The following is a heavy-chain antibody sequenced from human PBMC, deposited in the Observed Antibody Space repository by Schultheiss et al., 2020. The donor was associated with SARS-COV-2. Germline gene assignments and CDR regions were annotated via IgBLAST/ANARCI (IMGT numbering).Heavy chain of an antibody. CDR3: ARDNYDYYYYGMDV. CDR2: ISGGGSST. D-gene: IGHD4-11*01. V-gene: IGHV3-23*01. Sequence: GGSLRLSCAASEFTFSSYAMSWVRQAPGKGLEWVSGISGGGSSTYYADSVKGRFTISRDNSKNTLYLQMNSLRVEDTAVYYCARDNYDYYYYGMDVWGQGTTVTVSS. CDR1: EFTFSSYA. J-gene: IGHJ6*02.